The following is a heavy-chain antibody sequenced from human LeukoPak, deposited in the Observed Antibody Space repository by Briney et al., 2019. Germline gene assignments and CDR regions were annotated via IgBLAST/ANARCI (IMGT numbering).Heavy chain of an antibody. CDR2: IIPIFGTA. Sequence: PGGSLRLSCAASGFTFSSYAISWVRQAPGQGLERMGGIIPIFGTANYAQKFQGRVTITADESTRTAYMELSSLRSEDTAVYYCARDYFYDSSGYYFDYWGQGTLVTVSS. CDR1: GFTFSSYA. CDR3: ARDYFYDSSGYYFDY. D-gene: IGHD3-22*01. J-gene: IGHJ4*02. V-gene: IGHV1-69*01.